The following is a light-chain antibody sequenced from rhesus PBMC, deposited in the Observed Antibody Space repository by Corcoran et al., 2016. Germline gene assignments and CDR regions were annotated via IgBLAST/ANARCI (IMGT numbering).Light chain of an antibody. CDR1: ENVNNY. CDR2: KAA. Sequence: DIQMTQSPSSLSASVGDRVTITCRASENVNNYLNWYQQKPGKALKLLFYKAATLQSGGPSRFRGSGSGTDYTFTISSLQPEDVATYYCQHGYGTPLTFGGGTKVEIK. V-gene: IGKV1-74*01. CDR3: QHGYGTPLT. J-gene: IGKJ4*01.